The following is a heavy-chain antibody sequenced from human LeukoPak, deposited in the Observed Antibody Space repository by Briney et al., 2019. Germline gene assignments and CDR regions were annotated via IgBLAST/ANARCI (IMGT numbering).Heavy chain of an antibody. CDR3: AREAYYYDSSGSSGAFDI. CDR2: MNPNSGNT. V-gene: IGHV1-8*01. D-gene: IGHD3-22*01. J-gene: IGHJ3*02. CDR1: GYTFTSYD. Sequence: ASVKVSCKASGYTFTSYDINWVRQATGQGLEWMGWMNPNSGNTGYAQKFQGRVTITRDTSASTAYMELSSLRSEDMAVYYCAREAYYYDSSGSSGAFDIWGQGTMVTVSS.